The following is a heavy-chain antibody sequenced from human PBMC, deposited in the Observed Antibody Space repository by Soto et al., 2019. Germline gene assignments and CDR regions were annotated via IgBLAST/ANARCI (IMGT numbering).Heavy chain of an antibody. Sequence: SVKVSCNASGGTFSSYAISWVRQAPGQGLEWMGGIIPIFGTANYAQKFQGRVTITADESTSTAYMELSSLRSEDTAVYYCARDSAYYHESSGPPPCDYYGMDVWGQGTTVTVSS. CDR2: IIPIFGTA. V-gene: IGHV1-69*13. CDR3: ARDSAYYHESSGPPPCDYYGMDV. CDR1: GGTFSSYA. D-gene: IGHD3-22*01. J-gene: IGHJ6*02.